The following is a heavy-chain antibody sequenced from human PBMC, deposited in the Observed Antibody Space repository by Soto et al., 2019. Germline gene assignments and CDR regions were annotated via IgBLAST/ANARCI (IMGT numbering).Heavy chain of an antibody. CDR1: GGTFSSYA. J-gene: IGHJ6*02. D-gene: IGHD6-13*01. Sequence: SVKVSCKASGGTFSSYAISWVRQAPGQGLEWMGGIIPIFGTANYAQKFQGRVTITADESTSTAYMELSSLRSEDTAVYYCAVPPTPPGIAAAYYYYYYGMDVWGQGTTVTVSS. CDR2: IIPIFGTA. V-gene: IGHV1-69*13. CDR3: AVPPTPPGIAAAYYYYYYGMDV.